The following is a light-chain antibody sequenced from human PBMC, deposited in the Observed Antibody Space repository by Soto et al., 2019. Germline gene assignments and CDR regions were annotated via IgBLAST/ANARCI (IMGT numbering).Light chain of an antibody. Sequence: LSHSPGTLSLSPRERATLSFTASQSVSSYSLAWYQQKPGRAPRLVMYGTSNRATGIPDRLSGSGSETDFTLTISRLENEDFAVSYCQQYDSSPRTFAKGNNVDI. CDR1: QSVSSYS. CDR2: GTS. J-gene: IGKJ1*01. CDR3: QQYDSSPRT. V-gene: IGKV3-20*01.